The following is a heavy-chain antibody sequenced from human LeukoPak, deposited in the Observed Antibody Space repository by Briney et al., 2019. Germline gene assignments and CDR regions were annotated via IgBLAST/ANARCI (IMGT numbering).Heavy chain of an antibody. CDR3: ARDHFSSGYHEDWYFDL. J-gene: IGHJ2*01. V-gene: IGHV4-4*02. CDR1: GGSISSINW. D-gene: IGHD3-22*01. CDR2: IYHSGST. Sequence: SGTLSLTCAVSGGSISSINWWRWVRQPPGKGLEWIGEIYHSGSTNYKPSLKSRVTRSVDKSKNQFSLKLSSVTAADTAVYYCARDHFSSGYHEDWYFDLWGRGTLVTVSS.